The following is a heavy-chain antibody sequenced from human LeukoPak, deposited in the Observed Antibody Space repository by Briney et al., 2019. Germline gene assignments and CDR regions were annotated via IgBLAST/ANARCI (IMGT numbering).Heavy chain of an antibody. J-gene: IGHJ4*02. Sequence: PGGSLRLSCAASGFTVSSNYMSWVRQAPGRGLEWVSVIYSGGSTYYADSVKGRFTISRDNSKNTLYLQMNSLRAEDTAVYYCAREPQGYFDYWGQGTLVTVSS. CDR2: IYSGGST. CDR3: AREPQGYFDY. CDR1: GFTVSSNY. V-gene: IGHV3-53*01.